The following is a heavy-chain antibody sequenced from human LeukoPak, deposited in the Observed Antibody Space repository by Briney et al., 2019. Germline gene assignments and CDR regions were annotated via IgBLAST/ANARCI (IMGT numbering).Heavy chain of an antibody. CDR3: ARPTAGSSSSSGWYFDL. V-gene: IGHV4-34*01. CDR2: INHSGST. Sequence: SETLSLTCAVYGGSFSGYYWSWIRQPPGKGLEWIGEINHSGSTNYNPSLKSRVTISVDTSKNQFSLKLSSVTAADTAVYYCARPTAGSSSSSGWYFDLWGRGTLVTVSS. CDR1: GGSFSGYY. D-gene: IGHD6-13*01. J-gene: IGHJ2*01.